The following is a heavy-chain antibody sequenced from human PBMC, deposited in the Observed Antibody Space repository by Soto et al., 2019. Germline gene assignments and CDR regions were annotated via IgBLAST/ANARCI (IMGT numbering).Heavy chain of an antibody. V-gene: IGHV3-23*01. CDR1: GFTVSSYA. CDR2: ISGSGGST. Sequence: GGSMRLSCAASGFTVSSYAMTWVRQAPGKGLEWVSAISGSGGSTYYADSVKGRFTISRDNSKNTLYLQMNSLRAEDTAIYYCAKDVATETIYYFDYWGQGTLVTVSS. J-gene: IGHJ4*02. D-gene: IGHD4-4*01. CDR3: AKDVATETIYYFDY.